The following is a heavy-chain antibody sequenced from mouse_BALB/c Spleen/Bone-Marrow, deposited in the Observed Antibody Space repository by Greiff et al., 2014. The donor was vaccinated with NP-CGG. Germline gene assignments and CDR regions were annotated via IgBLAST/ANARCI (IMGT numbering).Heavy chain of an antibody. J-gene: IGHJ2*01. CDR1: RYTFTSYV. CDR2: MNPFNDGS. CDR3: AREVVATDYFDY. V-gene: IGHV1-14*01. Sequence: EVHLVESGPELVKPGASVKMSCKASRYTFTSYVLHWVRQKPGQGLEWIGFMNPFNDGSKYNEKFKGKATLTSDKSSSTAYMELSSLTSGDSAVYYCAREVVATDYFDYWGQGTTLTVSS. D-gene: IGHD1-1*01.